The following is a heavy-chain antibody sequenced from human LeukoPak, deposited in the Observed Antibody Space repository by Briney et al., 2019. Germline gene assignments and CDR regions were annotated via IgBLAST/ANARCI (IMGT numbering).Heavy chain of an antibody. D-gene: IGHD6-13*01. Sequence: GASVTVSFKASGYTFTIYGNSWVRQAPGQGLELMGWISAYNGNTNYAQKLQGRVTMTTDTSTSTAYMELRSLRSDDTAVYYCACGGQLGTYFDYWGQGTLVTVSS. J-gene: IGHJ4*02. CDR2: ISAYNGNT. CDR3: ACGGQLGTYFDY. V-gene: IGHV1-18*01. CDR1: GYTFTIYG.